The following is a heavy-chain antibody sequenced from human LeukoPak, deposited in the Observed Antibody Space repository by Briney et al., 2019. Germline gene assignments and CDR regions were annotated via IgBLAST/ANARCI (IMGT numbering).Heavy chain of an antibody. Sequence: PGGSLRLSCAASGFTFSSYAMSWVRQAPGKGLEWVSAISGSGGSTYYADSVKGRFTISRDNSKNTLYLQMNSLRAEDAAVYYCAKDSSGGSYYGNAFDIWGQGIMVTVSS. CDR2: ISGSGGST. J-gene: IGHJ3*02. V-gene: IGHV3-23*01. D-gene: IGHD1-26*01. CDR3: AKDSSGGSYYGNAFDI. CDR1: GFTFSSYA.